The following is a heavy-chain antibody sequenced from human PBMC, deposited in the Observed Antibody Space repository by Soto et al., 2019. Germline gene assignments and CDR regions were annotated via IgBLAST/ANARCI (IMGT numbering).Heavy chain of an antibody. CDR2: IYYSGST. J-gene: IGHJ5*02. Sequence: PSQTLSLTCTLSGGSVSSGSYYWSWIRQPPGKGLEWIGYIYYSGSTNYNPSLKSRVTISVDTSKNQFSLKLSSVTAADTAVYYCARAGWSGGYDYPAYCGGDCYSRISSWGQGTLVTVSS. D-gene: IGHD2-21*02. CDR1: GGSVSSGSYY. CDR3: ARAGWSGGYDYPAYCGGDCYSRISS. V-gene: IGHV4-61*01.